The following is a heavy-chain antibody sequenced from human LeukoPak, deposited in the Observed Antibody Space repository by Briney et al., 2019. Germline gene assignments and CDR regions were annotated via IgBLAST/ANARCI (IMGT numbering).Heavy chain of an antibody. Sequence: GGSLRLSCAASGFTFSSSAMSWVRQAPGKGLEWVSAISGSGGSTYYADSVKGRFTISRDNSKNTLYPQMNSLRAEDTAVYYCAKTYYYDSSGPRDFQHWGQGTLVTVSS. CDR3: AKTYYYDSSGPRDFQH. CDR2: ISGSGGST. CDR1: GFTFSSSA. D-gene: IGHD3-22*01. V-gene: IGHV3-23*01. J-gene: IGHJ1*01.